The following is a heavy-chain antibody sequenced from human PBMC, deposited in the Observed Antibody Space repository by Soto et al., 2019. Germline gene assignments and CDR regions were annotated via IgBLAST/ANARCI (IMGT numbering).Heavy chain of an antibody. Sequence: QVQLVQSGAEVKKPGASVKVSCRTSGYKFADYNMNWGRQATGRGLEWLGYMNSFSGSGGSAPHFQGRLTLTKNTSIGTANLELTKLRDDDTAVSYCARGSAFKRTGNSAFWGQGTPVTVSS. CDR2: MNSFSGSG. V-gene: IGHV1-8*01. CDR1: GYKFADYN. CDR3: ARGSAFKRTGNSAF. D-gene: IGHD6-19*01. J-gene: IGHJ4*02.